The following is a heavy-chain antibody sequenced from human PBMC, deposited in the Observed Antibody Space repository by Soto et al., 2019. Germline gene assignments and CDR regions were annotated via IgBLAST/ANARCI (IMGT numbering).Heavy chain of an antibody. Sequence: QVQLVQSGAEVKKPGSSVKVSCKASGGTFSSYAISWVRQAPGQGLEWMGGFSPIFGTANYTQTLQGRVTITADEPTSQAYMELGSARSEDTGVYYCARVLVVGATPPRDLDHWGQGTLVAVSS. CDR3: ARVLVVGATPPRDLDH. CDR1: GGTFSSYA. V-gene: IGHV1-69*12. CDR2: FSPIFGTA. D-gene: IGHD2-15*01. J-gene: IGHJ4*02.